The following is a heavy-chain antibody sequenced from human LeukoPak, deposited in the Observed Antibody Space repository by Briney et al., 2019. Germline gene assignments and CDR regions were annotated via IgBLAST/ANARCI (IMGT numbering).Heavy chain of an antibody. D-gene: IGHD5/OR15-5a*01. CDR3: TRDVWHFDY. J-gene: IGHJ4*02. CDR1: GFTFGDYA. CDR2: IRSKAYGGTT. Sequence: GGSLRLSCTASGFTFGDYAMSWVRQAPGKGLEWVGFIRSKAYGGTTEYAASVKSRFTISRDDYKSIAYLQMNSLKTEDTAVYYCTRDVWHFDYWGQGTLVTVSS. V-gene: IGHV3-49*04.